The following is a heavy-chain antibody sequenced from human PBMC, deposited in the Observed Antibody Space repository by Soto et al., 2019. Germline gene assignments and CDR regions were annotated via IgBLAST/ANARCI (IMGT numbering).Heavy chain of an antibody. Sequence: EVQLVESGGGLIQPGGSLRLSCAASGSTFSSYYMHWVRQAPGKGLVWVARISSDGSKTDYADSVKGRFTISRDNAKNTLYPQMNSLRVEDTAVYYCARNSRTDFDYWGQGTLVTVSS. CDR1: GSTFSSYY. D-gene: IGHD2-15*01. CDR2: ISSDGSKT. J-gene: IGHJ4*02. V-gene: IGHV3-74*01. CDR3: ARNSRTDFDY.